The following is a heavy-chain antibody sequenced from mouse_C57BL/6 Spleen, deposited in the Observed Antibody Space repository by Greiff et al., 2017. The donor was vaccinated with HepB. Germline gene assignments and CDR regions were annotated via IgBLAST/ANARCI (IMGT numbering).Heavy chain of an antibody. CDR1: GYTFTSYW. Sequence: QVQLQQPGAELVKPGASVKLSCKASGYTFTSYWMHWVKQRPGQGLEWIGMIHPNSGSTNYNEKFKSKATLTVDKSSSTAYMQLSSLTSEDSAVYYCARWHYGPYYFDYWGQGTTLTVSS. CDR2: IHPNSGST. V-gene: IGHV1-64*01. CDR3: ARWHYGPYYFDY. J-gene: IGHJ2*01. D-gene: IGHD1-1*01.